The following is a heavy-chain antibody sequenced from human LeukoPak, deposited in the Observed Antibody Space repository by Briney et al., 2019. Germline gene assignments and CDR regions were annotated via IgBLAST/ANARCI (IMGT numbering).Heavy chain of an antibody. V-gene: IGHV3-48*02. D-gene: IGHD1-26*01. J-gene: IGHJ3*02. Sequence: PGGSLRLTCAASGFTFNTYNMNWVRQTPSKGLEWISYISSSSGAIYYADSVKGRFTISRDNAKNSLYLQMNSLRDEDTAVYYCARDPPAPFVYGGTYPPDALDIWGQGAMVTVSS. CDR2: ISSSSGAI. CDR1: GFTFNTYN. CDR3: ARDPPAPFVYGGTYPPDALDI.